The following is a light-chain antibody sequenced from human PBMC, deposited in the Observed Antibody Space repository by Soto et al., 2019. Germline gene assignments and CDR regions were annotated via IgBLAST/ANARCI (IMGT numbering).Light chain of an antibody. CDR2: WVS. CDR3: QQYYTVPRT. Sequence: DIVMSQSPDSLVLSLGERATINCKSSQSVLYSSNNKKYLAWYQQKPGQPPKLIIKWVSTRESGVPDRFSGSGSETDFTLTISSLQAEDVAVYYCQQYYTVPRTFGQGTKVEIK. CDR1: QSVLYSSNNKKY. J-gene: IGKJ1*01. V-gene: IGKV4-1*01.